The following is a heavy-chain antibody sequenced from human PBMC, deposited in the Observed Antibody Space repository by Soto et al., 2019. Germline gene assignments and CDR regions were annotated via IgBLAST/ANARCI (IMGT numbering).Heavy chain of an antibody. CDR3: ARDFWFGESTLDV. CDR2: ISYDGSNK. D-gene: IGHD3-10*01. V-gene: IGHV3-30-3*01. CDR1: GFTFSCYA. J-gene: IGHJ6*02. Sequence: GSLRLSCAASGFTFSCYAMHWVRQAPGKGLEWVAVISYDGSNKYYADSVKGRFTISRDNSKNTLYLQMNSLRAEDTAVYYCARDFWFGESTLDVWGQGTTVTVSS.